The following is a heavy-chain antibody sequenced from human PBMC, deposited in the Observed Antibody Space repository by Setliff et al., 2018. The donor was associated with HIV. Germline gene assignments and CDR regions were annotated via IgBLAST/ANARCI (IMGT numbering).Heavy chain of an antibody. V-gene: IGHV4-39*01. CDR1: GGSIRSSTHY. CDR2: LYYSGST. Sequence: TCTVSGGSIRSSTHYWGWIRQPPGKGQEWIGSLYYSGSTYYNPSLKSRVTISVDTSKNQFSLKLSSVTAADTAVYYCARHPDCAGDCPLPLDPWGQGALVTVSS. D-gene: IGHD2-21*02. CDR3: ARHPDCAGDCPLPLDP. J-gene: IGHJ5*02.